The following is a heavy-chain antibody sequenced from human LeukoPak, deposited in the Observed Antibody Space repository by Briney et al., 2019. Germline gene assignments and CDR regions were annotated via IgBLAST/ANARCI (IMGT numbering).Heavy chain of an antibody. V-gene: IGHV3-23*01. D-gene: IGHD6-19*01. Sequence: GGSLRLSCAASGFTFSSYAMSWVRQAPGKGLEWVSAISGSGGSTYYADSVKGRFTISRGNSKNTLYLQMNSLRAEDTAVYYCAKGPDSSGWYEWFDPWGQGTLVTVSS. J-gene: IGHJ5*02. CDR1: GFTFSSYA. CDR3: AKGPDSSGWYEWFDP. CDR2: ISGSGGST.